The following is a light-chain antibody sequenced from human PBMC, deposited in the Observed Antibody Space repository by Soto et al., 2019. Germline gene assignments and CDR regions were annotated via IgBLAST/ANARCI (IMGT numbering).Light chain of an antibody. CDR1: QDINKY. J-gene: IGKJ1*01. V-gene: IGKV1-27*01. CDR2: GAS. CDR3: QKYGSAPRT. Sequence: IQMTQSPSSLSASVGDRVTITCRASQDINKYLAWYRQKPGKPPALLIYGASTLQSGVPSRFSGSGSGTDFTLTITSLQPEDVATYYCQKYGSAPRTFGPGTKVEI.